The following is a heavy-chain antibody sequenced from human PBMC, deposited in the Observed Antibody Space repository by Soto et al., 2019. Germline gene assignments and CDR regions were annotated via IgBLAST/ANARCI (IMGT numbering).Heavy chain of an antibody. Sequence: SLRLSCVASGFTLSTYAMSWVRQAPGKGLEWVSGITGSGGSTYYADSVKGRFTISRDKSKNPLYLQMNSLRAEDTAVYYCARDKMWAVAYWGQGTLVTVSS. CDR3: ARDKMWAVAY. D-gene: IGHD1-26*01. CDR2: ITGSGGST. CDR1: GFTLSTYA. J-gene: IGHJ4*02. V-gene: IGHV3-23*01.